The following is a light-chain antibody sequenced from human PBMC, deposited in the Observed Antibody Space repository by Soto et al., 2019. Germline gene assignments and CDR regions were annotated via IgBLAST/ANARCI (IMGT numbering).Light chain of an antibody. Sequence: QSVLTQPPSASGTSGQRVTISCSGSSSNIGSNTVNWYQQLPGTASKLLIYRNNPRPSGVPYRFSGSKSGTSASLAISGLQSEDEADYYCAAWDDSLNGVFGGGTKLTVL. CDR2: RNN. CDR1: SSNIGSNT. J-gene: IGLJ2*01. V-gene: IGLV1-44*01. CDR3: AAWDDSLNGV.